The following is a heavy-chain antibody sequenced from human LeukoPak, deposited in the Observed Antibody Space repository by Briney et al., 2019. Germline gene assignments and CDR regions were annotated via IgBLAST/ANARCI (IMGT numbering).Heavy chain of an antibody. J-gene: IGHJ3*02. CDR1: GYSFTSYW. CDR2: IYPGDSDT. D-gene: IGHD2-2*01. Sequence: GESLKISCKGSGYSFTSYWIGWVRQMPGKGLEWMGIIYPGDSDTRYSPSFQGQVTISADKSISTAYLQWSSLKASDTAMYYCARQKEYQLLYDAFDIWGQGTMVTVSS. V-gene: IGHV5-51*01. CDR3: ARQKEYQLLYDAFDI.